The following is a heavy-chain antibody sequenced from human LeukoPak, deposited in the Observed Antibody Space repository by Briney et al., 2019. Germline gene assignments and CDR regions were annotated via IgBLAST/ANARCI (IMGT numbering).Heavy chain of an antibody. CDR1: GYTLTELS. CDR3: ATLITMVRGVIFDP. V-gene: IGHV1-24*01. D-gene: IGHD3-10*01. CDR2: FDPEDGET. Sequence: ASVKVSCKVSGYTLTELSMHWVRQAPGKGLEWMGGFDPEDGETTYAQKFQGRVTMTEDTSTDTAYMELSSLRSEDTAVYYCATLITMVRGVIFDPWGQGTLVTVSS. J-gene: IGHJ5*02.